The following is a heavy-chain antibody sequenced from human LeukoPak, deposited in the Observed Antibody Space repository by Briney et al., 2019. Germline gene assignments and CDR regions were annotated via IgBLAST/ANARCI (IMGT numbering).Heavy chain of an antibody. Sequence: SETLSLTCAVYGGSFSGYYWSWIRQPPGKGLEWIGEINHSGSTNYNPSLKRRVTISVDTSKNQFSLKLSSVTAADTAVYYCARGQVGRAGTFRIWAYFDHWGQGTLVIVSS. J-gene: IGHJ4*02. CDR2: INHSGST. D-gene: IGHD6-19*01. V-gene: IGHV4-34*01. CDR3: ARGQVGRAGTFRIWAYFDH. CDR1: GGSFSGYY.